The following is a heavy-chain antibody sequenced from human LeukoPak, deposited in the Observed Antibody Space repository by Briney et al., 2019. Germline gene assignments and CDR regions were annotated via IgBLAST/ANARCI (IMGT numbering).Heavy chain of an antibody. V-gene: IGHV3-21*01. D-gene: IGHD2-15*01. CDR1: GFTFSSYS. CDR3: AREPDIVVVVAATDAFDI. CDR2: ISSISSYI. Sequence: GGSLRLSCAASGFTFSSYSMNWVRQAPGKGLEWVSSISSISSYIYYADSVEGRFTISRDNAKNSLYLQMNSLRAEDTAVYYCAREPDIVVVVAATDAFDIWGQGTMVTVSS. J-gene: IGHJ3*02.